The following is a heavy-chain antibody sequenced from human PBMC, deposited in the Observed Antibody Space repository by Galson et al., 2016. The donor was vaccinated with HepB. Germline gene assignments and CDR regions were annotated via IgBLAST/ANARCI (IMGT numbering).Heavy chain of an antibody. J-gene: IGHJ3*01. D-gene: IGHD6-13*01. CDR1: GFNFRSYE. V-gene: IGHV3-7*04. Sequence: SLRLSCAASGFNFRSYEMTWVRQAPGKGLEWVANILFDGSQNHYLDSVKGRFTISRDNAKNSLYLQMSNLGVEDTAVYYCARGPGFAAAAHAFDLWGQGTTVTVSS. CDR3: ARGPGFAAAAHAFDL. CDR2: ILFDGSQN.